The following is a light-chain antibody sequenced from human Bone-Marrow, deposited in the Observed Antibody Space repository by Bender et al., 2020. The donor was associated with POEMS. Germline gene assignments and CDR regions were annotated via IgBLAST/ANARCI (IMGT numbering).Light chain of an antibody. V-gene: IGLV2-14*02. CDR2: EVS. CDR3: NSYSSGSAVV. Sequence: QSALTQPASVSGSPGQSITISCTGASSDVGTYNLVSWYQQHPGKAPKLMIYEVSNRPSGVSNRYSGSKSGNTASLTISGLQAEDEADCYCNSYSSGSAVVFGGGTKLTVL. CDR1: SSDVGTYNL. J-gene: IGLJ2*01.